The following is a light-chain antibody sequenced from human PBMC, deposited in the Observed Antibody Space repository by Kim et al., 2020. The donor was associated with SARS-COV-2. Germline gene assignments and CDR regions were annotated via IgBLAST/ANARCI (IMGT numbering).Light chain of an antibody. CDR3: QQSYSTHS. V-gene: IGKV1-39*01. CDR1: QSISSY. Sequence: LSAAVGDRVTITCRARQSISSYLNWYQQKPEEAPKLLIDAASSLPSGVPSRFSGSGSGTDFTLTISSLHPEDFATYYCQQSYSTHSFGQGTKLEI. CDR2: AAS. J-gene: IGKJ2*03.